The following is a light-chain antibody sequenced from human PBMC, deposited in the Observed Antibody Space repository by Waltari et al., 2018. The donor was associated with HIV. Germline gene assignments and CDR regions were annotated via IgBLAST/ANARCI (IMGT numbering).Light chain of an antibody. CDR3: QQRHSWPPLT. Sequence: EPVLTQSPATLSLSPGERATLSCRASASVSNYLARYHTKPGQTPRLLIYDSTQRATGIPARCIGSGATTADTLTISSLEPPDYVVYYCQQRHSWPPLTFGGGTKVEIK. CDR1: ASVSNY. J-gene: IGKJ4*01. CDR2: DST. V-gene: IGKV3-11*01.